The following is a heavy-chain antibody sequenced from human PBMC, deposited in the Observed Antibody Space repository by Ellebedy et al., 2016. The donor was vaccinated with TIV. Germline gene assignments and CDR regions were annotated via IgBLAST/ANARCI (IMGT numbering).Heavy chain of an antibody. Sequence: ASVKVSXKASGYTSTSYGISWVRHAPGQGLEWLGWISAYNGNTNYAQKLQGRVTMTTDTSTSTAYMELSSLRSEDTAVYYCARTGYSSSWYRYYYYYMDVWGKGTTVTVSS. CDR3: ARTGYSSSWYRYYYYYMDV. D-gene: IGHD6-13*01. CDR2: ISAYNGNT. CDR1: GYTSTSYG. J-gene: IGHJ6*03. V-gene: IGHV1-18*01.